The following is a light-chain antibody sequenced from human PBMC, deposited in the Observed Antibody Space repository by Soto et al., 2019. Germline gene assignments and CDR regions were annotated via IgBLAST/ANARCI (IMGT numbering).Light chain of an antibody. Sequence: QSVLTQPPSASGTPGQTVTISCSGGSSNIGSNTVNWYQQLPGTAPKLLIYSDIRRPSGVPDRFSGSKSGTAASLAISGLQSEDEADYDCATWDDSLKGPVFGGGTQLTVL. J-gene: IGLJ3*02. CDR3: ATWDDSLKGPV. CDR1: SSNIGSNT. V-gene: IGLV1-44*01. CDR2: SDI.